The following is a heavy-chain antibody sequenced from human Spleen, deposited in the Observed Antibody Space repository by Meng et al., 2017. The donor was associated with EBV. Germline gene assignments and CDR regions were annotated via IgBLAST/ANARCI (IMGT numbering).Heavy chain of an antibody. CDR1: GYTFTSYY. J-gene: IGHJ4*02. D-gene: IGHD2/OR15-2a*01. CDR2: INPSDGST. Sequence: VQLVQSGADVKKPGASVKVSCKASGYTFTSYYVHWVRQAPGQGLEWVGIINPSDGSTSYAQKFQGRVTMTRDTSTSTVYMELSSLRSEDTAIYYCSTSQFDYWGQGTLVTVSS. CDR3: STSQFDY. V-gene: IGHV1-46*01.